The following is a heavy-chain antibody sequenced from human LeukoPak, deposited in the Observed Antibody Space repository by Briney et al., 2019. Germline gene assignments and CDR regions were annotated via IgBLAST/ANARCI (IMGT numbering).Heavy chain of an antibody. V-gene: IGHV4-4*07. D-gene: IGHD1-26*01. CDR3: ARGGALGFNNWFDP. CDR1: GGSISIYY. CDR2: IYTSGST. J-gene: IGHJ5*02. Sequence: SETLSLTCTVSGGSISIYYWNWIRQPAGKGLEWIGRIYTSGSTKYNPSLKSRVTMSVDTSKNQFSLKLSSVTAADTAVYYCARGGALGFNNWFDPWGQGTLVTVSS.